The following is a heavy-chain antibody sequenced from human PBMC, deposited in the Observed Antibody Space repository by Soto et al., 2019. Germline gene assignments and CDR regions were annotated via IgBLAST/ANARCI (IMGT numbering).Heavy chain of an antibody. CDR3: ARGRNSYGYSFDF. J-gene: IGHJ4*02. V-gene: IGHV3-73*02. Sequence: EVQLVESGGGLVQPGGSLKLSCAASGFIFSGSAIQWVRQASGKGPEWVGHIRNRVNTYATAYGASVKGRFTISRDDSKNTAYLQMNSLKIEDTAVYYCARGRNSYGYSFDFWGQGTVVTVSS. CDR1: GFIFSGSA. D-gene: IGHD5-18*01. CDR2: IRNRVNTYAT.